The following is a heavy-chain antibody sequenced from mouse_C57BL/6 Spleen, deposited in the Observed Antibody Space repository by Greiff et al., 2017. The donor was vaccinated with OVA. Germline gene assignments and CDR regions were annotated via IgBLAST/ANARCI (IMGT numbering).Heavy chain of an antibody. D-gene: IGHD1-1*01. Sequence: QVQLKESGPGLVAPSQSLSITCTVSGFSLTSYGVHWVRQPPGKGLEWLVVIWSDGSTTYNSALKSRLSISKDNSKSQVFLKMNSLQTDDTAKYYCARHNGSFYAMDYWGQGTSVTVSS. CDR3: ARHNGSFYAMDY. J-gene: IGHJ4*01. CDR2: IWSDGST. CDR1: GFSLTSYG. V-gene: IGHV2-6-1*01.